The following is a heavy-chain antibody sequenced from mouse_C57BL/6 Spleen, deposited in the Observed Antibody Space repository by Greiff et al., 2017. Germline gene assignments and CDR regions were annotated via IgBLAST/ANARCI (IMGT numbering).Heavy chain of an antibody. CDR3: AREGFYGDAMDY. D-gene: IGHD1-1*01. Sequence: EVMLVESEGGLVQPGSSMKLSCTASGFTFSDYYMAWVRQVPEKGLEWVANINYDGSSTYYLDSLKSRFIISRDNAKNILYLQMSSLKSEDTATYYCAREGFYGDAMDYWGQGTSVTVSS. V-gene: IGHV5-16*01. CDR2: INYDGSST. CDR1: GFTFSDYY. J-gene: IGHJ4*01.